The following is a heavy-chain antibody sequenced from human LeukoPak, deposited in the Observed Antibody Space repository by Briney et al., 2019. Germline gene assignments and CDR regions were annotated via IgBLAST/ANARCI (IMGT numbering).Heavy chain of an antibody. V-gene: IGHV1-69*04. D-gene: IGHD2-21*02. CDR2: IIPILGIA. CDR3: ARDRAYCGGDCYSNWFDP. Sequence: SVKVSCKASGGTLSSYAISGVRQAPGQGLEWMGRIIPILGIANYAQKFQGRVTITADKSTSTAYMELSSLRSEDTAVYYCARDRAYCGGDCYSNWFDPWGQGTLVTVSS. CDR1: GGTLSSYA. J-gene: IGHJ5*02.